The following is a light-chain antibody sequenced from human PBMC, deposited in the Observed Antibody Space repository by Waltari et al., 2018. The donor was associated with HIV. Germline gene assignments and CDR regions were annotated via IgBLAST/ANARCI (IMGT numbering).Light chain of an antibody. Sequence: TQSPVTLSASVGDRVTITCRASENTRDYVNWYQQRPGKAPKLLMYSASSLLRGVPSRFSGSGSGTDFTLTITNLQPEDFATYSCQQNYNMPPTFGQGTRLEV. CDR3: QQNYNMPPT. V-gene: IGKV1-39*01. J-gene: IGKJ1*01. CDR1: ENTRDY. CDR2: SAS.